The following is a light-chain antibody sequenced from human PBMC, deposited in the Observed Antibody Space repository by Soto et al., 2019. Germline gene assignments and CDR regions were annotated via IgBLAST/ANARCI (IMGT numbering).Light chain of an antibody. J-gene: IGKJ5*01. CDR1: QSVFYSSSNKNY. Sequence: DIVMTQSPDSLAVSPGERATINCKSSQSVFYSSSNKNYLAWYQQKPGQPPKLLIHWASTREDGVPDRFSGSGSGTDFTLTISSLQPDDVAVYYCQQYYSSPITFGQGTRLEIK. CDR3: QQYYSSPIT. CDR2: WAS. V-gene: IGKV4-1*01.